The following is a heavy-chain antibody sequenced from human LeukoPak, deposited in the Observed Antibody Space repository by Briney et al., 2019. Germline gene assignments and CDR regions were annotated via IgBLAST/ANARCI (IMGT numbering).Heavy chain of an antibody. CDR2: IYYSGST. Sequence: SETLSLTCTVSGGSISSSSYYWGWIRQPPGKGLEWIGYIYYSGSTNYNPSLKSRVTISVDTSKNQFSLKLSSVTAADTAVYYCATARARGAFDIWGQGTMVTVSS. CDR3: ATARARGAFDI. CDR1: GGSISSSSYY. D-gene: IGHD3-10*01. V-gene: IGHV4-61*05. J-gene: IGHJ3*02.